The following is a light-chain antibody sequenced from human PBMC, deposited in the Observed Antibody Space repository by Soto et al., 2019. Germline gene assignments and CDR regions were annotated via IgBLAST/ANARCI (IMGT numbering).Light chain of an antibody. Sequence: EIVMTQSPATLSVSPGERATLSCRASQSVSSNLAWYQQKPGQAPRLLIYDASTRATGIPVRFRGSGSGTEFTLTISSLQAEVFTVYHCQHYNNPWTFGQGTKLDIK. V-gene: IGKV3-15*01. CDR1: QSVSSN. CDR2: DAS. CDR3: QHYNNPWT. J-gene: IGKJ1*01.